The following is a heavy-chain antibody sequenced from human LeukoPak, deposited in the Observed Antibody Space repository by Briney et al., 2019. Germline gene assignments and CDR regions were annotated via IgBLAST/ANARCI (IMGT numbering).Heavy chain of an antibody. CDR2: IWYDGSNK. Sequence: GGSLRLSCAASGFTFSSYGMHWVRQAPGKGLEWVAVIWYDGSNKYYADSVKGRFTISRDNSKNTLYLQMNSLRAEDTAVYCCARAGNFGVVITNYFDYWGQGTLVTVSS. J-gene: IGHJ4*02. CDR1: GFTFSSYG. D-gene: IGHD3-3*01. V-gene: IGHV3-33*01. CDR3: ARAGNFGVVITNYFDY.